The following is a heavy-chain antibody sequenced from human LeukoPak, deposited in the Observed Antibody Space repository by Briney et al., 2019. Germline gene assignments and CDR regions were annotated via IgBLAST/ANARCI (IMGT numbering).Heavy chain of an antibody. CDR1: GGSFSGYY. CDR3: ARNTGYSYSPYFDY. J-gene: IGHJ4*02. CDR2: INHSGST. Sequence: SETLSLTCAVYGGSFSGYYWSWIRQPPGKGLEWIGEINHSGSTNYNPSLKSRVTISVDTSKNQFSLKLSSVTAADTAVYYCARNTGYSYSPYFDYWGQGTLVTVSS. V-gene: IGHV4-34*01. D-gene: IGHD5-18*01.